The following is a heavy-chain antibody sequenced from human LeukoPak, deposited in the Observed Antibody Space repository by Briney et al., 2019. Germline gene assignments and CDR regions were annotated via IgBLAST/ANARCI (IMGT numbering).Heavy chain of an antibody. CDR3: AKIHCSGGSCHPPSDFDY. Sequence: GGSLRLSCAASGFTFSTYNMNWVRQAPGKGLEWVSCISTSSSYIYYSDSVKGRFTISRDNAKNSFYLQMNSLRAEDTAVYYCAKIHCSGGSCHPPSDFDYWGQGTLVTVSS. V-gene: IGHV3-21*01. D-gene: IGHD2-15*01. CDR2: ISTSSSYI. J-gene: IGHJ4*02. CDR1: GFTFSTYN.